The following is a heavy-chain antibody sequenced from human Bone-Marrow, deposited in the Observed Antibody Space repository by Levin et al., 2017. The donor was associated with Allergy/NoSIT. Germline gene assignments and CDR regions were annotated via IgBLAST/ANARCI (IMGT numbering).Heavy chain of an antibody. CDR2: ISGSGGSS. Sequence: GGSLRLSCAASGFIFNNYAMTWVRQAPGKGLEWVSAISGSGGSSFYADSVRGRFTISRDNSKNTLYLQMNSLRAEDTAVYYCAKVGWWAGLTSVNWFDHWGQGTLVTVSS. D-gene: IGHD2-15*01. CDR1: GFIFNNYA. J-gene: IGHJ5*02. V-gene: IGHV3-23*01. CDR3: AKVGWWAGLTSVNWFDH.